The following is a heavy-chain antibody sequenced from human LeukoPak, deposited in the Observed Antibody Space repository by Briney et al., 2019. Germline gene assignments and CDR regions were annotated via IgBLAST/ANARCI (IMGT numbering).Heavy chain of an antibody. V-gene: IGHV3-66*01. CDR3: AREASYSGSWWYFDH. CDR1: GFNVSSKY. J-gene: IGHJ4*02. CDR2: IYNGGSA. Sequence: PGESLKISCAASGFNVSSKYISWVRQAPGKGLEWVSVIYNGGSANYADSVKGRLTISRDNSKNKVYLQMNSLRVEDTAVYYCAREASYSGSWWYFDHWGQGTLVTVSS. D-gene: IGHD6-13*01.